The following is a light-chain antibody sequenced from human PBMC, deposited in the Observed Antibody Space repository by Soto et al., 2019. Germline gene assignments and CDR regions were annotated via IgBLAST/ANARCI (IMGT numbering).Light chain of an antibody. CDR3: QQDKNWPLYT. CDR2: GAS. V-gene: IGKV3-15*01. CDR1: QSVSSN. J-gene: IGKJ2*01. Sequence: EIVMTQSPATLSVSPGERATLSCRASQSVSSNLAWYQQKPGQATRLLIYGASTRATGIPARFSGSGSGTEFTLTISSLQSEDFAVYYCQQDKNWPLYTFGQGTKLEIK.